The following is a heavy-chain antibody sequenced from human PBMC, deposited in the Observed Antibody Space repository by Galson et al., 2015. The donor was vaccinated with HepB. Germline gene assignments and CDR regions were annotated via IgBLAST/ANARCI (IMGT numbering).Heavy chain of an antibody. J-gene: IGHJ6*02. CDR2: IIPIFGTA. V-gene: IGHV1-69*06. CDR3: ARRRGKDYYYYYGMDV. CDR1: GGTFSSYA. Sequence: SVKVSCKASGGTFSSYAISWVRQAPGQGLEWMGGIIPIFGTANYAQKFQGRVTITADKSTSTAYMELSSLRSEDTAVYYCARRRGKDYYYYYGMDVWGQGTTVTVSS. D-gene: IGHD3-16*01.